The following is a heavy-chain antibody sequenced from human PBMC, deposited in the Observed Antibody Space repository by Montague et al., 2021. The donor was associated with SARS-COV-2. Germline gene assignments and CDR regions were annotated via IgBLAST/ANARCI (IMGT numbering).Heavy chain of an antibody. CDR3: ARKLPSYCSTNKCYPYYFDV. D-gene: IGHD2-2*01. V-gene: IGHV4-39*02. CDR2: SSYAGRN. CDR1: GGSISSPDYY. J-gene: IGHJ4*02. Sequence: SETLSLTCTVSGGSISSPDYYWGRIPQSPGQGLMWIGSSSYAGRNYYNLSIRSRVSFSVDTSKNHFSLSLISVTAADTAVYFCARKLPSYCSTNKCYPYYFDVWGQGALVTVSS.